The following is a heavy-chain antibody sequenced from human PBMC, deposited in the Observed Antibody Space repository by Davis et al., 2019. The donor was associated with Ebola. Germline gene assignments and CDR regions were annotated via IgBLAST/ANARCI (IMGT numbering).Heavy chain of an antibody. D-gene: IGHD2-8*01. CDR1: GYTFTSYG. CDR3: ARGDCTNGVWCGYYYYGMDV. CDR2: ISAYNGNT. Sequence: ASVKVSCKASGYTFTSYGISWVRQAPGQGLEWMGWISAYNGNTNYAQKLQGRVTMTTDTSTSTAYMELSSLRSEDTAVYYCARGDCTNGVWCGYYYYGMDVWGKGTTVTVSS. V-gene: IGHV1-18*01. J-gene: IGHJ6*04.